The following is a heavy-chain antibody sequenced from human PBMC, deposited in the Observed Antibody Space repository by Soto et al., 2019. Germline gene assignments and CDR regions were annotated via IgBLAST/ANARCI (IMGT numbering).Heavy chain of an antibody. CDR2: INPSGGST. Sequence: ASVKVSCKASGYTFTSYYMHWVRQAPGQGLEWMGIINPSGGSTSYAQKFQGRVTMTRDTSTSTVYLQMNSLKTEDTAVYYCTADLPTPIPQVDHWGQGTLVTVSS. V-gene: IGHV1-46*01. CDR1: GYTFTSYY. J-gene: IGHJ4*02. D-gene: IGHD2-21*01. CDR3: TADLPTPIPQVDH.